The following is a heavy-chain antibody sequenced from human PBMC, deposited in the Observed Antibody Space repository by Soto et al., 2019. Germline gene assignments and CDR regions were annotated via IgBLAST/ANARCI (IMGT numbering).Heavy chain of an antibody. CDR2: IKQDGCEK. D-gene: IGHD3-9*01. J-gene: IGHJ4*02. Sequence: EVQLVESGGGLVQPGGSLRLSCAASGFIFSNYWMSWVRQVPGKGLEWVANIKQDGCEKYYVDSVKGRFTIARDNAKNSLYLQMNSLRAEDTAVYYCAREQLTGSYFDYWGQGTLVTVSS. V-gene: IGHV3-7*01. CDR3: AREQLTGSYFDY. CDR1: GFIFSNYW.